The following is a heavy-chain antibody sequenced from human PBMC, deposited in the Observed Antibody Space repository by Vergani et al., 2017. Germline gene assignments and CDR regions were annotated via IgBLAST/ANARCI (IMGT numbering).Heavy chain of an antibody. Sequence: EVQLLESGGGLVQPGRSLRLSCTASGFTFGDYAMSWFRQAPGKGLEWVGFIRSKAYGGTTEYAASVKGRFTISRDDSKSIAYLQMNSLKTEDTAVYYCTRGRIADIVVVVAATSWFDPWGQGTLVTVSS. CDR2: IRSKAYGGTT. J-gene: IGHJ5*02. V-gene: IGHV3-49*03. CDR3: TRGRIADIVVVVAATSWFDP. CDR1: GFTFGDYA. D-gene: IGHD2-15*01.